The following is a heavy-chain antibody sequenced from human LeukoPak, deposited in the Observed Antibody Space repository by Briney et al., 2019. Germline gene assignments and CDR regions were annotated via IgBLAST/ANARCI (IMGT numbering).Heavy chain of an antibody. D-gene: IGHD3-3*01. J-gene: IGHJ6*03. CDR3: ARGGVLRFLEWSYYMDV. V-gene: IGHV1-18*01. Sequence: ASVKVSCKASGYTFTNYGISWVRQAPGQGLEWMGWISAYNGYTDYAQKLQFRVTMTTDTSTSTAYMELRSLRSDDTAVYYCARGGVLRFLEWSYYMDVWGKGTTVTVSS. CDR1: GYTFTNYG. CDR2: ISAYNGYT.